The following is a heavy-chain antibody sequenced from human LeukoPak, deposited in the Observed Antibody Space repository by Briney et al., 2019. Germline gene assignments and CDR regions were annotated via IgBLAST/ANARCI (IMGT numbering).Heavy chain of an antibody. CDR2: IKQDGSEK. V-gene: IGHV3-7*01. Sequence: GGSLRLSCAASGFTFSNYAMSWVRQSPGKGLEWVANIKQDGSEKYYVDSVKGRFTISRDNAKNSLYLQMNSLRAEDTAVYYCARDRSGWSRVLFDYWGQGTLVTVSS. J-gene: IGHJ4*02. D-gene: IGHD6-19*01. CDR3: ARDRSGWSRVLFDY. CDR1: GFTFSNYA.